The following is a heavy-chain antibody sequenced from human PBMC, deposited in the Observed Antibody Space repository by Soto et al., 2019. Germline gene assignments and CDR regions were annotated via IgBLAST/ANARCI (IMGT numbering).Heavy chain of an antibody. CDR1: GLTFSNHP. CDR2: IRADGLST. D-gene: IGHD1-26*01. Sequence: PGGSMRLSCAASGLTFSNHPMSWVRQAPGKGLERVSAIRADGLSTYYADSVKGRFTISRDNSKNTLYVQMNSLRPEDTAVYDCAKFHRDTGSSFDSWGQGTQVTVSS. V-gene: IGHV3-23*01. J-gene: IGHJ5*02. CDR3: AKFHRDTGSSFDS.